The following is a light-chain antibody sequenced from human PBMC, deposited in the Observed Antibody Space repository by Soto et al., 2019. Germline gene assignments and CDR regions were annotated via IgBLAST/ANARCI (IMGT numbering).Light chain of an antibody. CDR2: GVS. V-gene: IGKV3-15*01. Sequence: IEMTQSPATLSASPGDSATLXCRDSQPVNNNLAGYQPTTGQAPRILIYGVSTRATGISARFSGGGSVTEFTLTSSSLQSEDFALYYCQQYEKWPPSITFGQGTRLEIK. CDR3: QQYEKWPPSIT. J-gene: IGKJ5*01. CDR1: QPVNNN.